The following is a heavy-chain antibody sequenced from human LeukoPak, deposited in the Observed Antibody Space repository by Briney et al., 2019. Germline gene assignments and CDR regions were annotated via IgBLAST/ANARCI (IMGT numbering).Heavy chain of an antibody. CDR3: ARGLRYYYGSGSRSNWFDP. J-gene: IGHJ5*02. D-gene: IGHD3-10*01. CDR2: INHSGST. V-gene: IGHV4-34*01. CDR1: GGSFSGYY. Sequence: PSETLSLTCAVYGGSFSGYYWSWIRQPPGKGLDWIGEINHSGSTNYNPSLKSRVTISVDTSKNQFSLKLSSVTAADTAVYYCARGLRYYYGSGSRSNWFDPWGQGTLVTVSS.